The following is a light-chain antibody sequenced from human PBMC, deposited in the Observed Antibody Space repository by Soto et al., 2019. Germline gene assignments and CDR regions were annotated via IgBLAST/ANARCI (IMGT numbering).Light chain of an antibody. CDR2: LNGDGSH. Sequence: QPVLTQSPSASASLGASVKLTCTLSSGHSSYAIAWHQQQPEKGPRYLMNLNGDGSHTKGDGIPDRFSGSSSGAERYLTISSLQPEDEADYYCQTWATGIRVFGGGTKLTVL. J-gene: IGLJ3*02. CDR1: SGHSSYA. V-gene: IGLV4-69*01. CDR3: QTWATGIRV.